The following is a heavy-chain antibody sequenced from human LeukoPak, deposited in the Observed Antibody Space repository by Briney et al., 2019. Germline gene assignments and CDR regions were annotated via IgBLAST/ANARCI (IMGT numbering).Heavy chain of an antibody. J-gene: IGHJ4*02. V-gene: IGHV3-21*01. CDR2: ISSSSSYI. D-gene: IGHD3-9*01. Sequence: GGSLRLSCAASGFTFSGYTMDWVRQAPGKGLEWVSSISSSSSYIYYADSVKGRFTISRDNAKNSLYLQMNSLRAEDTAVYYCARDRIWGYDILTGSGALDYWGQGTLVTVSS. CDR3: ARDRIWGYDILTGSGALDY. CDR1: GFTFSGYT.